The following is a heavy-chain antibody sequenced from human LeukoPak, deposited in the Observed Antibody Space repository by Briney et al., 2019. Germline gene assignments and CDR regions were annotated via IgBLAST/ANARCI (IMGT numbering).Heavy chain of an antibody. D-gene: IGHD5-24*01. V-gene: IGHV1-69*05. CDR2: IIPIFGTA. CDR1: GGTFSSYA. J-gene: IGHJ3*02. Sequence: ASVKVSCKXSGGTFSSYAISWVRQAPGQGLERMGGIIPIFGTANYAQKFQGRVTITTDESTSTAYMELSSLRSEDTAVYYCARDTDGDGYNSENDAFDIWGQGTMVTVSS. CDR3: ARDTDGDGYNSENDAFDI.